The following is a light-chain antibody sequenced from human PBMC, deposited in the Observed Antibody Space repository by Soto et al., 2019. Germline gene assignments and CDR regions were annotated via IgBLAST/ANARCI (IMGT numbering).Light chain of an antibody. CDR2: TAS. CDR1: QGISSY. V-gene: IGKV1-9*01. J-gene: IGKJ1*01. Sequence: DIQLSQSPSFLSASVGDRVTITCRASQGISSYLAWYQQKPGKAPKLLISTASTLQSGVPSRFSGSGSGTEFTLTISNLQPDDFATYYCQQSNTYSWTSGQGTKADI. CDR3: QQSNTYSWT.